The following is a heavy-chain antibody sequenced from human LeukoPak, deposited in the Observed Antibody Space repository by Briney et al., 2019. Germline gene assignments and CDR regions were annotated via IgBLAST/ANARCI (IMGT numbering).Heavy chain of an antibody. CDR2: INHSGST. V-gene: IGHV4-34*01. CDR1: GGSFSGYY. Sequence: PSETLSLTCAVYGGSFSGYYWSWIRQPPGKGLEWIGEINHSGSTNYNPSLKRRVTISVDTSKNQFSLKLSSVTAADTAVYYCATGARPGYNWFDPWGQGTLVTVSS. J-gene: IGHJ5*02. D-gene: IGHD6-6*01. CDR3: ATGARPGYNWFDP.